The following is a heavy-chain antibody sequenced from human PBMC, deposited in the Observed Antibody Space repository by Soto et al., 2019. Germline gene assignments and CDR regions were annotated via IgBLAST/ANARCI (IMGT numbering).Heavy chain of an antibody. CDR3: ARGDATKIVVTTYYAMDV. CDR1: GGSLSNYG. D-gene: IGHD4-17*01. Sequence: QVQLVQCGAEVKKPGSTVKVSWKASGGSLSNYGISWVRQAPGQGLEWMGGIIPVFGTANYAQTFQGRVTITADESTNIVYMDVTSLRSEDTAVYYCARGDATKIVVTTYYAMDVWGQGTTVTVSS. CDR2: IIPVFGTA. V-gene: IGHV1-69*12. J-gene: IGHJ6*02.